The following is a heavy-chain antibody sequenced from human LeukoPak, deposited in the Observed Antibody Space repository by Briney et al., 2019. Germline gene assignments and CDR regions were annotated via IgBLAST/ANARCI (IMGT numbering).Heavy chain of an antibody. CDR2: MNPNSGNA. V-gene: IGHV1-8*01. J-gene: IGHJ3*02. D-gene: IGHD5-24*01. CDR3: ARRDGYIIRGAFDI. CDR1: GYTFTNYD. Sequence: ASVKVSCKASGYTFTNYDINWVRQASGQGLERMGWMNPNSGNAGYAQKFQGRVTMTRNTSISTAYMELSSLRSDDTAVYYCARRDGYIIRGAFDIWGQGTMVTVSS.